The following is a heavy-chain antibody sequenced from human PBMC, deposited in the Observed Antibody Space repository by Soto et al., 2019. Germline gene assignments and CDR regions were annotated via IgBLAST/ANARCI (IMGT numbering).Heavy chain of an antibody. CDR1: GFTLDDYA. D-gene: IGHD7-27*01. Sequence: GGSLRLSCAASGFTLDDYAMHWVRQAPGKGLEWVSGVSWNSGSIDYADSVKGRFTISRDNAKNSLYLQIDSLRTEDTALYYCAKETQANLGTGGFDYWGQGTLVTVSS. J-gene: IGHJ4*02. V-gene: IGHV3-9*01. CDR2: VSWNSGSI. CDR3: AKETQANLGTGGFDY.